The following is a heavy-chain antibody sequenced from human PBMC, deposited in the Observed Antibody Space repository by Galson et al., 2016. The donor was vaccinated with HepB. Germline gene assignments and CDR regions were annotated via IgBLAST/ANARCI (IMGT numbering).Heavy chain of an antibody. CDR2: TRNKTKSYTT. V-gene: IGHV3-72*01. D-gene: IGHD1-26*01. CDR1: GFTFGDHY. J-gene: IGHJ4*02. Sequence: SLRLSCAASGFTFGDHYMDWVRQAPGKGLEWVGRTRNKTKSYTTEYAASVEGRFTISRADSKNSLYLQMNSLKTEDTAVYYCVRGPGVVGATGFDYWGQGTLVTVSS. CDR3: VRGPGVVGATGFDY.